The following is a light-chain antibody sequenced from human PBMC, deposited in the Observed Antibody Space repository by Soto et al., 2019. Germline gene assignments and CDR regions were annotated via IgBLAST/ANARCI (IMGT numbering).Light chain of an antibody. CDR2: GAS. CDR3: QQYGGSPIT. J-gene: IGKJ5*01. V-gene: IGKV3-20*01. CDR1: QSVSSNF. Sequence: EIVLTQSPGTLYLSPGERATLSCRASQSVSSNFLAWYQQKPGQAPRLLIYGASSRATGIPDRFSGSGSGTDFTLTISRLEPEDFVVYYCQQYGGSPITFGQGTRLEIK.